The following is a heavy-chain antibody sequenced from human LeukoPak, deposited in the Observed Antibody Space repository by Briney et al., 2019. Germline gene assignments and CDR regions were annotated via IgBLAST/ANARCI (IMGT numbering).Heavy chain of an antibody. Sequence: PSETLSLTCTVSGGSISSGGYYWSWIRQHPGKGLEWIGYIYYSGSTYYNPSLKSRLTISVDRSKNQFSLKLSSVTAADTAVYYCARDRGCTMVRGVLNRVDPWGQGTLVTVSS. CDR3: ARDRGCTMVRGVLNRVDP. CDR1: GGSISSGGYY. CDR2: IYYSGST. V-gene: IGHV4-31*03. J-gene: IGHJ5*02. D-gene: IGHD3-10*01.